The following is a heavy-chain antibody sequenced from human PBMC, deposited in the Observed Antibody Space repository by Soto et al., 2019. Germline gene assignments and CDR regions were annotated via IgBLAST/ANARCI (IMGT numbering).Heavy chain of an antibody. J-gene: IGHJ4*02. D-gene: IGHD1-1*01. CDR2: ISAHNGNT. CDR3: ARGRYGDY. Sequence: QVHLVQSAAEVKKPGASVKVSCKGSGYGFTTYGINWVRQAPGQGLEWMAWISAHNGNTNYPQKLQGRVTVTRDTSTSTAYMELRSLRSDDTAVYYCARGRYGDYWGQGALVTFSS. CDR1: GYGFTTYG. V-gene: IGHV1-18*01.